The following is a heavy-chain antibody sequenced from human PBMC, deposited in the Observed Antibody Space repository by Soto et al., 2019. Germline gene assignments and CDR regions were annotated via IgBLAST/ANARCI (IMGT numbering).Heavy chain of an antibody. CDR1: GGSFSGYY. CDR2: INHSGST. CDR3: ARGLFPTSGIAVAGTSFYYGMDV. V-gene: IGHV4-34*01. J-gene: IGHJ6*02. Sequence: SETLSLTCAVYGGSFSGYYWSWIRQPPGKGLEWIGEINHSGSTNYNPSLKSRVTISVDTSKNQFSLKLSSVTAADTAVYYCARGLFPTSGIAVAGTSFYYGMDVWGQGTTVTVSS. D-gene: IGHD6-19*01.